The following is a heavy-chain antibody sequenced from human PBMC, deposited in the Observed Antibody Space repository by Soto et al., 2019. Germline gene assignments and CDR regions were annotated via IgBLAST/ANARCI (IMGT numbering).Heavy chain of an antibody. Sequence: GESLKISCKGSGYSFTSYWIGWVRQMPGKGLEWMGIIYPGDSDTRYSPSFQGQVTISADKSISTAYLQWSSLKASDTAMYYCARRRCSSGWYGNWFDPWGQGTLVTVSS. CDR1: GYSFTSYW. CDR3: ARRRCSSGWYGNWFDP. CDR2: IYPGDSDT. J-gene: IGHJ5*02. V-gene: IGHV5-51*01. D-gene: IGHD6-19*01.